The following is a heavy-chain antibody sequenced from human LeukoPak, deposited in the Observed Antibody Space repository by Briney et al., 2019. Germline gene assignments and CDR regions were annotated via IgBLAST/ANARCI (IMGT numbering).Heavy chain of an antibody. CDR1: GFTFSSYA. Sequence: GGSLRLSCAASGFTFSSYAMSWVRQAPGKGLEWVSAISGSGGSTYYADSVKGRFTISRDNSKNTLYLQMNSLRAEDTAVYYCAKGNTYDSSGYPYYFDYWGQGTLVTVSS. CDR2: ISGSGGST. J-gene: IGHJ4*02. CDR3: AKGNTYDSSGYPYYFDY. D-gene: IGHD3-22*01. V-gene: IGHV3-23*01.